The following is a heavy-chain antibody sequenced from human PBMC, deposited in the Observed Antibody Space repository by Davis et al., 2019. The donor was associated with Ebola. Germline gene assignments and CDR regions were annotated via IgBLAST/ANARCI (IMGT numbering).Heavy chain of an antibody. CDR1: GFTVSNNY. CDR3: AKGGDRQQLVRFFDY. Sequence: GESLKISCAVSGFTVSNNYMSWVRQAPGKGLEWVAVIFGGGDTYYADSVKGRFTISRDNAKNSLYLQMNSLRAEDTAFYYCAKGGDRQQLVRFFDYWGQGTLVTVSS. J-gene: IGHJ4*02. D-gene: IGHD6-13*01. V-gene: IGHV3-53*05. CDR2: IFGGGDT.